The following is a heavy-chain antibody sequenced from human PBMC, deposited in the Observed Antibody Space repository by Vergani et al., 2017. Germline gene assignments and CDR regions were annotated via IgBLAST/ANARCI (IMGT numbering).Heavy chain of an antibody. CDR2: MNPNSGNT. CDR3: ARLRPKMGTIFGVVSPYYYYGMDV. J-gene: IGHJ6*02. V-gene: IGHV1-8*02. CDR1: GYTFTSYG. Sequence: QVQLVQSGAEVKKPGASVKVSCKASGYTFTSYGISWVRQAPGQGLEWMGWMNPNSGNTGYAQKFQGRVTMTRNTSISTAYMELSSLRSEDTAVYYCARLRPKMGTIFGVVSPYYYYGMDVWGQGTTVTVSS. D-gene: IGHD3-3*01.